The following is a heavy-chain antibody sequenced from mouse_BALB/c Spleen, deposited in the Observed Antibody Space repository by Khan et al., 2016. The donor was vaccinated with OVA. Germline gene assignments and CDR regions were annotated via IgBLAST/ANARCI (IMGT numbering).Heavy chain of an antibody. CDR3: AISFRSAVYFDY. D-gene: IGHD2-14*01. V-gene: IGHV1S136*01. CDR1: GYTFTSYV. CDR2: IYPYNDDT. Sequence: VQLQQSGPELVKPGASVKMSCKASGYTFTSYVIHWVKQRPGQGLEWIGYIYPYNDDTKYNEKFEGKATLPSDKSSSTAYMDLSSLTSEDSAVYYCAISFRSAVYFDYWGQGTTLTVSS. J-gene: IGHJ2*01.